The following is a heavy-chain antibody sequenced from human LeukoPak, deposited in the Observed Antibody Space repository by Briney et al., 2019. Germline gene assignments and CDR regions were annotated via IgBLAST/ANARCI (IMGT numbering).Heavy chain of an antibody. CDR1: GFTFGDYA. CDR3: TSRGLRSGLDAFDI. Sequence: GGSLRLSCTASGFTFGDYAMSWVRQAPGKGLGWVGFIRSKAYGGIPAYAASVKGRFTISRDNSKSITHLQMISMKTEDTAAYYCTSRGLRSGLDAFDIWGQGTMVTVSS. D-gene: IGHD2-15*01. J-gene: IGHJ3*02. V-gene: IGHV3-49*04. CDR2: IRSKAYGGIP.